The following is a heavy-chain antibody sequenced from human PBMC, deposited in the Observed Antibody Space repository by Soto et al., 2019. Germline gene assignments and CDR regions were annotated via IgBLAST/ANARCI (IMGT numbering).Heavy chain of an antibody. CDR2: ISAGGDMT. J-gene: IGHJ6*04. CDR1: GFALSSYA. D-gene: IGHD1-26*01. V-gene: IGHV3-23*01. Sequence: GGSLRLSCSASGFALSSYAMSWVRQAPGKVLQWVSSISAGGDMTYNSDSVKGRFTISRDNSNNALFLQMHNLRIEDTALYYCARGARGGRGPPASYSYPGGDVGGKGATVPVSS. CDR3: ARGARGGRGPPASYSYPGGDV.